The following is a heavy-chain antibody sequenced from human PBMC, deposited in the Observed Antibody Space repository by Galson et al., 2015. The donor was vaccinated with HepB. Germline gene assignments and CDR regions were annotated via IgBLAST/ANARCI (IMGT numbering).Heavy chain of an antibody. V-gene: IGHV4-59*01. CDR2: IYYSGST. CDR1: GGSISSYY. D-gene: IGHD4-17*01. Sequence: ETLSLTCTVSGGSISSYYWSWIRQPPGKGLEWIGYIYYSGSTNYNPSLKSRVTISVDTSKNQFSLKLSSVTAADTAVYYCARGDYGDYIIFDYWGQGTLVTVSS. J-gene: IGHJ4*02. CDR3: ARGDYGDYIIFDY.